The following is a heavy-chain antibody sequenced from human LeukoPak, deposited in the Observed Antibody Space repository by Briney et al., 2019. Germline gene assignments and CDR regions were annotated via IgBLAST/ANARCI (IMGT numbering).Heavy chain of an antibody. Sequence: SETLSLTCNVSGVSITSYYWSWIRQPPGKGLEWIGYIYYSGSTHYNPSLRSRVTMSADTSKNQFSLKLTSVTAADTAVYYCARGRLTVVGATLEFYYWGQGTLVTVSS. J-gene: IGHJ4*02. V-gene: IGHV4-59*01. D-gene: IGHD1-26*01. CDR3: ARGRLTVVGATLEFYY. CDR2: IYYSGST. CDR1: GVSITSYY.